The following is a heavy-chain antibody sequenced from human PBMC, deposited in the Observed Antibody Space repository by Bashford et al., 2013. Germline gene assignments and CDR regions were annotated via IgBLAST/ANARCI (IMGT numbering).Heavy chain of an antibody. D-gene: IGHD3-3*01. J-gene: IGHJ6*02. CDR3: ARDKARWEWLSQSIYYYYGMDV. CDR2: ISAYNGNT. CDR1: GYTFTSYG. Sequence: ASVKVSCKASGYTFTSYGISWVRQAPGQGLEWMGWISAYNGNTNYAQKLQGRVTMTTDTSTSTAYMELRSLRSDDTAVYYCARDKARWEWLSQSIYYYYGMDVWGQGATGHRSP. V-gene: IGHV1-18*01.